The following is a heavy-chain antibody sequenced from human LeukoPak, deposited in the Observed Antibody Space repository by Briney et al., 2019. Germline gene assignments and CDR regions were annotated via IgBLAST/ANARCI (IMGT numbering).Heavy chain of an antibody. CDR3: ARRGDYYDSSGYYYEVKAYAFDI. J-gene: IGHJ3*02. D-gene: IGHD3-22*01. CDR1: GGSISSSSYY. V-gene: IGHV4-39*07. Sequence: PSETLSLTCTVSGGSISSSSYYWGWIRQPPGKGLEWIGSIYYSGSTYYNPSLKSRVTISVDTSKNQFSLKLSSVTAADTAVYYCARRGDYYDSSGYYYEVKAYAFDIWGQGTMVTVSS. CDR2: IYYSGST.